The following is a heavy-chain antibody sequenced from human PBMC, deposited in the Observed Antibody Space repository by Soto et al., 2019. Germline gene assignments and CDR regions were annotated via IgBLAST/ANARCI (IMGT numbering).Heavy chain of an antibody. CDR2: IHYSGNT. V-gene: IGHV4-31*03. J-gene: IGHJ4*02. Sequence: QVQLQESGPGLVKPSQTLSLTCTVSGDSIGTGGYYWDRIRQHPGKGPEWIGYIHYSGNTYYNPALKRRLSISLDTSKNQFSLHLSSVTAADTAVYYCATNHDDISGRTPLLFDSWGQGTLVTVSS. CDR3: ATNHDDISGRTPLLFDS. CDR1: GDSIGTGGYY. D-gene: IGHD3-22*01.